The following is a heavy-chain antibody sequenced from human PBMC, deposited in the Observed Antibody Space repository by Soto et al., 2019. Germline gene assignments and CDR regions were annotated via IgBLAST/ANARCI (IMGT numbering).Heavy chain of an antibody. CDR1: GFTFSTYG. CDR3: ARGYNYADY. CDR2: IWYDGSNE. D-gene: IGHD5-18*01. J-gene: IGHJ4*02. Sequence: SLRLSCAASGFTFSTYGMHWVRQAPGKGLEWVAVIWYDGSNEYYADSVRGRFTISRDNSKNTLFLQMNSLTAEDTAVYYCARGYNYADYWGQGTQVTVSS. V-gene: IGHV3-33*01.